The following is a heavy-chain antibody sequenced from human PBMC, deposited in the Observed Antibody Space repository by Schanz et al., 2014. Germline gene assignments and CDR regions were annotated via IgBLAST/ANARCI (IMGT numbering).Heavy chain of an antibody. Sequence: EVQLVESGGGVVQPGRSLRLSCAASGFTFSSYALHWVRQAPGKGLEWVSVIGVDGTTTYYADSVKGRFTISRDNSKNTLFLQMNSLETEDTAVYYCTTDNGHFAFDFWGQGTMVTVSS. CDR2: IGVDGTTT. CDR3: TTDNGHFAFDF. CDR1: GFTFSSYA. J-gene: IGHJ3*01. V-gene: IGHV3-23*04. D-gene: IGHD2-8*01.